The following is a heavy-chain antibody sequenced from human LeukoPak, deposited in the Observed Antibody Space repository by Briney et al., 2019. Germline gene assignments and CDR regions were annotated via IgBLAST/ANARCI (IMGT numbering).Heavy chain of an antibody. CDR3: QIVVVTMLDY. CDR2: IYYSGST. D-gene: IGHD2-21*02. CDR1: GDSISSSGYY. Sequence: SETLSLTCTVSGDSISSSGYYWGWIRQPPGKGLEWIGSIYYSGSTYYNLSLKSRVTISVDTSKNQFSLKLSSVTAADTAVYYCQIVVVTMLDYWGQGTLVTVSS. V-gene: IGHV4-39*01. J-gene: IGHJ4*02.